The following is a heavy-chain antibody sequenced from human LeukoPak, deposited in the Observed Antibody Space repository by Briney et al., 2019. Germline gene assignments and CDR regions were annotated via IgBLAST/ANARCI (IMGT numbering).Heavy chain of an antibody. CDR3: ARDSTAYCSGGSCYSEYYFDY. D-gene: IGHD2-15*01. CDR1: GYTFTGYY. CDR2: INPNSGGT. Sequence: GASVKVSCKASGYTFTGYYMHWVRQAPGQGLEWMGWINPNSGGTNYAQKFQGRVTMTRDTSISTAYMELSRLRSDDTAVYYCARDSTAYCSGGSCYSEYYFDYWGQGTLVTVSS. V-gene: IGHV1-2*02. J-gene: IGHJ4*02.